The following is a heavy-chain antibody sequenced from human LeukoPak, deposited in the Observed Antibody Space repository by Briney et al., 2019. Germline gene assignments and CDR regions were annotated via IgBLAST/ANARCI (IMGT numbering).Heavy chain of an antibody. CDR3: ARDRGAARFDF. V-gene: IGHV3-33*01. CDR2: IWYDGSNK. CDR1: GFTFRNHG. Sequence: GGSLRLSCAASGFTFRNHGMRWVRQAPGKGLEWVAIIWYDGSNKYYVDSVKGRFTIPRDNSKDTLYLQMNSLRVEDTAVYYCARDRGAARFDFWGQGTQVTVSS. J-gene: IGHJ4*02. D-gene: IGHD6-6*01.